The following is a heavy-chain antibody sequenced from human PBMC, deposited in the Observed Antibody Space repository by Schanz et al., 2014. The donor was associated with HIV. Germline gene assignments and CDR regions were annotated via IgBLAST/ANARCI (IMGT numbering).Heavy chain of an antibody. D-gene: IGHD1-26*01. V-gene: IGHV3-66*01. CDR2: IDHTGNT. CDR3: VRDRVGASARYVAFDI. Sequence: EVHLVESGGGMVQPGGSLRLSCAASGFTFSDYAMNWVRQAPGKGLEWVSLIDHTGNTYYADSVKGRFTIFTDISDNTVHAQITSLRADDTAVYYCVRDRVGASARYVAFDIWGHGTMVTVSS. J-gene: IGHJ3*02. CDR1: GFTFSDYA.